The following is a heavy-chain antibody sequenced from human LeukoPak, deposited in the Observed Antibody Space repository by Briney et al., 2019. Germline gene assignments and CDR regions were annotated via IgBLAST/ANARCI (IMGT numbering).Heavy chain of an antibody. V-gene: IGHV3-9*01. CDR1: GFTFDDYA. CDR2: ISWNSGSI. D-gene: IGHD2-2*01. Sequence: PGGSLRLSCAASGFTFDDYAMHWVRQAPGKGLEWVSGISWNSGSIGYADSVKGRFTISRDNAKNSLYLQMNSLRAEDTALYYCAKARRYCSSTSCYSGWFDPWGQGTLVTVSS. J-gene: IGHJ5*02. CDR3: AKARRYCSSTSCYSGWFDP.